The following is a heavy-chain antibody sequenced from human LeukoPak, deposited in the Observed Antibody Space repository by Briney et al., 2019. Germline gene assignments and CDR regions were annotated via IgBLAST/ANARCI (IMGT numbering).Heavy chain of an antibody. V-gene: IGHV1-2*02. CDR2: INPNSGGT. J-gene: IGHJ6*02. CDR1: GYTLTGSY. D-gene: IGHD1-26*01. Sequence: GASVKVSCKASGYTLTGSYMHWVRQAPGQGLEWMGWINPNSGGTNYAQKFQGMVTMTRDTSISTAYMELSRLRSDDTAVYYCARSSPVGANYYYYGMDVWGQGTTVTVSS. CDR3: ARSSPVGANYYYYGMDV.